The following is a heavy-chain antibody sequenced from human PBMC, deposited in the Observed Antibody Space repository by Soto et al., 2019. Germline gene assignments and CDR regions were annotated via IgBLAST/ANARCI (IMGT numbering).Heavy chain of an antibody. CDR2: VSGNDGST. D-gene: IGHD4-17*01. CDR1: GYIFSNFG. J-gene: IGHJ4*02. CDR3: TRDFGDYRLHY. V-gene: IGHV1-18*01. Sequence: VQLVQSGGEVKKPGASVKVSCQTSGYIFSNFGVSWVRQAPGQGLEWLGWVSGNDGSTRYAPNLQGRVTMTTDSATSPAYMELRGLTSDDTATYYCTRDFGDYRLHYWGQGALVSVSS.